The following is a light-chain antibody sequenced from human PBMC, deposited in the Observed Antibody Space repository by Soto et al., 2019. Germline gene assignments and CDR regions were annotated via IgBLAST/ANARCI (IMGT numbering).Light chain of an antibody. J-gene: IGKJ1*01. Sequence: DIQMTQSPSTLSASVGDRVTITCRASQRISSWLAWYQQKPGKAPKLLIYDASSLESGVPSRFSGSGSGTEFSLTISSLQPDDFATYYCQQHNSYSWTFGQGTKVDIK. CDR2: DAS. V-gene: IGKV1-5*01. CDR1: QRISSW. CDR3: QQHNSYSWT.